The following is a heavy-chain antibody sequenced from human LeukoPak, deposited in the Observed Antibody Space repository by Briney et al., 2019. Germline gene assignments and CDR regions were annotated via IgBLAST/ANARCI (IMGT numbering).Heavy chain of an antibody. J-gene: IGHJ4*02. CDR1: GFTFANFM. D-gene: IGHD1-14*01. V-gene: IGHV3-23*01. Sequence: GGSLRLSCAASGFTFANFMMTWVRQAPGRGLERVSTITANSASTYYADSVEGRFTISRDNSKNTLSLQMNTLRVEDTAIYYCAKDRVTGARKLDYWGQGTLVTVSS. CDR2: ITANSAST. CDR3: AKDRVTGARKLDY.